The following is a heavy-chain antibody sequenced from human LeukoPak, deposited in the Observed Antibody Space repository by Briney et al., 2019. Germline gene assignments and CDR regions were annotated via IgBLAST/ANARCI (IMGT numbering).Heavy chain of an antibody. D-gene: IGHD2-8*01. Sequence: GGSLRLSCAASGFTFSSYAMSWVRQAPGKGLEWVSAISGSGGSTYYADSVEGRFTISRDNSKNTLYLQMNSLRAEDTAVYYCAKDRCSNGIGCYYYYMDVWGKGTTVTISS. CDR1: GFTFSSYA. J-gene: IGHJ6*03. CDR2: ISGSGGST. V-gene: IGHV3-23*01. CDR3: AKDRCSNGIGCYYYYMDV.